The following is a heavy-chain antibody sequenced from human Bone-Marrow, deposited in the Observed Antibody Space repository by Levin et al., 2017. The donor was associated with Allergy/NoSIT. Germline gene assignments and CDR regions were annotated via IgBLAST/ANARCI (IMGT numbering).Heavy chain of an antibody. Sequence: ASVKVSCKASGYTFTSYYMHWVRQAPGQGLEWMGIINPSGGSTSYAQKFQGRVTMTRDTSTSTVYMELSSLRSEDTAVYYCASQYYSSSWYGSFDYWGQGTLVTVSS. V-gene: IGHV1-46*01. J-gene: IGHJ4*02. CDR3: ASQYYSSSWYGSFDY. CDR1: GYTFTSYY. CDR2: INPSGGST. D-gene: IGHD6-13*01.